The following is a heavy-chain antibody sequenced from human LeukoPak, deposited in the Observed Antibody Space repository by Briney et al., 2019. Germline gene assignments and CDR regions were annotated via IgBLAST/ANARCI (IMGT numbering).Heavy chain of an antibody. J-gene: IGHJ6*02. CDR2: IIPILGIA. D-gene: IGHD2-15*01. V-gene: IGHV1-69*04. Sequence: GASVKVSCKASGGTFSSYAISWVRQAPGQGLEWMGRIIPILGIANYAQKFQGRVTITADKSTSTAYMELSSLRSEDTAVYYCARVHGGPTYYYYYYGMDVWGQGTTVTVSS. CDR3: ARVHGGPTYYYYYYGMDV. CDR1: GGTFSSYA.